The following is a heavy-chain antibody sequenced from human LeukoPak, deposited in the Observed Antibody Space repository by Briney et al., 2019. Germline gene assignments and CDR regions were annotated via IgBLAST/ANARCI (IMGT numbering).Heavy chain of an antibody. V-gene: IGHV3-7*01. Sequence: HPGGSLRLSCAASGFTLKRYWMSWVRQAPGKGLEWVANINEDGGERHYVDSVKGRFTISRDNAKNSLYLQMNSLRAEDTAVYYCARGGNLENWGGGTLVTVSS. CDR1: GFTLKRYW. CDR2: INEDGGER. D-gene: IGHD1-14*01. J-gene: IGHJ4*02. CDR3: ARGGNLEN.